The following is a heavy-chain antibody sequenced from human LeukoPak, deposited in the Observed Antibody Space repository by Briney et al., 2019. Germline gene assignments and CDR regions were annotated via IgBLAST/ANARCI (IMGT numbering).Heavy chain of an antibody. CDR3: AKTARRGGQNWLDP. Sequence: PAASVKVSCKASGYTFTSYGISWVRQAPGQGLEWVGWINPNSGATNYAQKFHGRVTMASDTSIRTAYMDLNRVGPDDTAVYYCAKTARRGGQNWLDPWGQGTLVTVSS. V-gene: IGHV1-2*02. CDR2: INPNSGAT. D-gene: IGHD3-16*01. CDR1: GYTFTSYG. J-gene: IGHJ5*02.